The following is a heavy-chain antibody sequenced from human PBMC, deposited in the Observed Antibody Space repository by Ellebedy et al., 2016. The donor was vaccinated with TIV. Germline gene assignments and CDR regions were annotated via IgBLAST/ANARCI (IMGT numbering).Heavy chain of an antibody. CDR2: IYYSGNT. J-gene: IGHJ3*02. CDR3: ARDQNYDTSGRDALDI. V-gene: IGHV4-31*03. D-gene: IGHD3-22*01. CDR1: GGSISSGGFY. Sequence: SETLSLXXTASGGSISSGGFYWSWIRQFPGKGLEWIGYIYYSGNTDYNPSLKSRVSISGDTSKNQFSLKLSSVTAADTAMYYCARDQNYDTSGRDALDIWGQGIMVTVSS.